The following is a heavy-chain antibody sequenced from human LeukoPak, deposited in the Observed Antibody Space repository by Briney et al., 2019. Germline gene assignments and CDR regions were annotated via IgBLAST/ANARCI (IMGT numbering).Heavy chain of an antibody. Sequence: PGGSLRLSCAASGFTFSSYSMNCVRQAPGKGLEWVSSISSSSSYIYYADSVKGRFTISRDNAKNSLYLQMNSLRAEDTAVYYCARERQITMIAPDYFDYWGQGTLVTVSS. D-gene: IGHD3-22*01. V-gene: IGHV3-21*01. J-gene: IGHJ4*02. CDR3: ARERQITMIAPDYFDY. CDR1: GFTFSSYS. CDR2: ISSSSSYI.